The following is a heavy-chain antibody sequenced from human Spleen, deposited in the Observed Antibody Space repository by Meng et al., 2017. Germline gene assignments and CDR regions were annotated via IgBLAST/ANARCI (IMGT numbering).Heavy chain of an antibody. CDR2: INPSGGST. V-gene: IGHV1-46*01. Sequence: HVQLVQSGAAVKKPGASVKVSCKASGYTFTNYYMHWVRQAPGQGLEWMGIINPSGGSTTYAQKFQGRVTMTGDTSTTTVYMELSSLRSEDTAAYYCARRASNTYWSQYHFDYWGQGTLVTVSS. CDR3: ARRASNTYWSQYHFDY. J-gene: IGHJ4*02. CDR1: GYTFTNYY. D-gene: IGHD3-16*01.